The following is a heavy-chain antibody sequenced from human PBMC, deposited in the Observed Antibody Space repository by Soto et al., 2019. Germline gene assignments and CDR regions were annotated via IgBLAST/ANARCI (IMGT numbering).Heavy chain of an antibody. CDR2: MNPNSGNT. CDR3: ARSPPPLLWFGELLSGGYYYYGMDV. Sequence: ASVEVSCRASGYTFTSYDINWVRQATGQGLEWMGWMNPNSGNTGYAQKFQGRVTMTRNTSISTAYMELSSLRSEDTAVYYCARSPPPLLWFGELLSGGYYYYGMDVWGQGTTVTVSS. V-gene: IGHV1-8*01. CDR1: GYTFTSYD. D-gene: IGHD3-10*01. J-gene: IGHJ6*02.